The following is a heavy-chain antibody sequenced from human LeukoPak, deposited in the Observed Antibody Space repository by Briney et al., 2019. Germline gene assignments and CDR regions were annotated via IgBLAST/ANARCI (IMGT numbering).Heavy chain of an antibody. Sequence: SETLSLTCAVYGGSFSGYYWSWIRQPPGKGLEWIGEINHSGSTNYNPSLKSRVTISVDTSKNQFSLKLSSVTAEDTAVYYCAREVPTMVRGVIIAYYFDYWGQGTLVTVSS. CDR3: AREVPTMVRGVIIAYYFDY. D-gene: IGHD3-10*01. CDR2: INHSGST. V-gene: IGHV4-34*01. CDR1: GGSFSGYY. J-gene: IGHJ4*02.